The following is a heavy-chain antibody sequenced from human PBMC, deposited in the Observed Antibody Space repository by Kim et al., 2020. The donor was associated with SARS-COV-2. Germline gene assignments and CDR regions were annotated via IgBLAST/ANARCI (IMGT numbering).Heavy chain of an antibody. J-gene: IGHJ4*02. D-gene: IGHD7-27*01. CDR2: ISVTDAI. Sequence: GGSLRLFCAASGFTFTTYNMNWVRQAPGKGLEWISYISVTDAIYYADSVKGRFTISRDYAKNSLDLQMNSLRDEDTAVYYCARAWNWGIDVWGQGTLVTV. CDR1: GFTFTTYN. V-gene: IGHV3-48*02. CDR3: ARAWNWGIDV.